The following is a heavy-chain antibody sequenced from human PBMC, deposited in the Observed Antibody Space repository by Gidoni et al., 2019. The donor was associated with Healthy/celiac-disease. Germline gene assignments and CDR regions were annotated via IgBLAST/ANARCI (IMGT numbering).Heavy chain of an antibody. CDR1: GGSISSSSYY. CDR3: ARHKSPFLIAFDI. V-gene: IGHV4-39*01. J-gene: IGHJ3*02. D-gene: IGHD3-3*01. CDR2: IYYSGST. Sequence: QLQLQESGPGLVKPSETLSLTCTVSGGSISSSSYYWGWIRQPPGKGLEWIGSIYYSGSTYYNPSLKSRVTISVDTSKNQFSLKLSSVTAADTAVYYCARHKSPFLIAFDIWGQGTMVTVSS.